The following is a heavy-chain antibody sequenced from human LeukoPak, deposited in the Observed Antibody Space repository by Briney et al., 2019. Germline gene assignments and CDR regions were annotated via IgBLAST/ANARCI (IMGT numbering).Heavy chain of an antibody. J-gene: IGHJ5*02. CDR3: ARDGITGTTQSRFDP. V-gene: IGHV1-18*01. CDR2: ISAYNGNT. Sequence: ASVKVSCKTSGYIFTSYGISWVRQAPGQGLEWMGWISAYNGNTNYAQKLQGRVTMTTDTSTSTAYMELRSLRSDDTAVYYCARDGITGTTQSRFDPWGQGTLVTVSS. CDR1: GYIFTSYG. D-gene: IGHD1-7*01.